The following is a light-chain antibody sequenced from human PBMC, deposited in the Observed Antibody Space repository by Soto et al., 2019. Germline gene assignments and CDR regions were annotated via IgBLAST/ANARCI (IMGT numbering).Light chain of an antibody. CDR1: SSDVSGYDY. V-gene: IGLV2-14*01. Sequence: QSVLTQPASVSGSPGQSVTISCTGTSSDVSGYDYVSWYQQHPGKAPKFMIYEVTNRPSGVSHRFSGSKSGNTASLTISGLQAEDEADYYCSSYTTTSTYVFGTGTKVTV. CDR2: EVT. CDR3: SSYTTTSTYV. J-gene: IGLJ1*01.